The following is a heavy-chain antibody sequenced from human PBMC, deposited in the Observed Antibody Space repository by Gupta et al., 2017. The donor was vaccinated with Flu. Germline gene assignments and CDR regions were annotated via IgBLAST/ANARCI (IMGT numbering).Heavy chain of an antibody. V-gene: IGHV1-3*01. D-gene: IGHD2-8*01. J-gene: IGHJ4*02. CDR3: ARGASHCSKGVCSWGYYFQY. CDR2: INAVDGDT. Sequence: QVHLVQSGAEVQKPGASVKVSCKGCESTFLQYAMYWVRQAPGQSLEWIGRINAVDGDTKYSQKFQGRITITRDTSANTDYMELSSLTFEDTAVYYCARGASHCSKGVCSWGYYFQYWGQGTLVTVSS. CDR1: ESTFLQYA.